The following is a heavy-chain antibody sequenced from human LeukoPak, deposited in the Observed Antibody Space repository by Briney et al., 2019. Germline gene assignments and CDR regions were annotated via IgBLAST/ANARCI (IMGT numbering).Heavy chain of an antibody. CDR3: VKETSSGNFVTIDC. D-gene: IGHD1-26*01. J-gene: IGHJ4*02. V-gene: IGHV3-23*01. CDR2: ISASGRYT. Sequence: GGSLRLSCAASGFTFSSYAMNWIRQAPGTGLEWVSGISASGRYTISADSVKGRFTISRDDAKNTLYMQMNSLRAEDTAVYYCVKETSSGNFVTIDCWGQGALVTVSS. CDR1: GFTFSSYA.